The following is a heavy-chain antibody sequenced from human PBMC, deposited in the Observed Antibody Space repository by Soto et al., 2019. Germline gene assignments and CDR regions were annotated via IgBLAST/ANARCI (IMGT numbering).Heavy chain of an antibody. D-gene: IGHD4-17*01. V-gene: IGHV4-34*01. CDR2: INHSGST. CDR3: ASRPGDYPDYYYCELYV. CDR1: GGSFSGYY. J-gene: IGHJ6*02. Sequence: SDTLSLTCAVYGGSFSGYYWSWILQPPGKGLEWIGEINHSGSTNYNPSLKSRVTISVDTSKTQFSLKLSSVTAAATAVYYCASRPGDYPDYYYCELYVWGQRTIVSVFS.